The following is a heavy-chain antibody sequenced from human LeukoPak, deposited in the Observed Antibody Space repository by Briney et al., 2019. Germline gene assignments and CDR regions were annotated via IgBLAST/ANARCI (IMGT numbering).Heavy chain of an antibody. D-gene: IGHD3-3*01. Sequence: PSETLSLTCTVSGGSISSYYWSWIRQPPGKGLEWIGYIYTSGSTNYNPSLKSRVTISVDTSKNQFSLKLSSVTAADTAVYYCARHGQEYYDFWSGYRDAFDIWGQGTMVTVSS. V-gene: IGHV4-4*09. CDR3: ARHGQEYYDFWSGYRDAFDI. CDR1: GGSISSYY. CDR2: IYTSGST. J-gene: IGHJ3*02.